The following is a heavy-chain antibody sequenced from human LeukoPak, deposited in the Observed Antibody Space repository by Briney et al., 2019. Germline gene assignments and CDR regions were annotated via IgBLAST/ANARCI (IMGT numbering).Heavy chain of an antibody. CDR1: GGSISSGSHY. J-gene: IGHJ4*02. Sequence: PSETLSLTCTVSGGSISSGSHYWSWIRQPAGKGLEWIGRIYTSGSTNYSPSLKSRVTISVDTSKNQFSLKLSSVTAADTAVYYCAESGYDLADYWGQGTLVTVSS. CDR3: AESGYDLADY. V-gene: IGHV4-61*02. D-gene: IGHD5-12*01. CDR2: IYTSGST.